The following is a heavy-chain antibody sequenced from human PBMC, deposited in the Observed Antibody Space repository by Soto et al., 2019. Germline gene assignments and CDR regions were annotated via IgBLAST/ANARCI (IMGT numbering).Heavy chain of an antibody. CDR1: GFTFSDYY. Sequence: PGGSLRLSCAASGFTFSDYYMSWIRQAPGKGLEWVSYISSSGSTIYYADSVKGRFTISRDNAKNSLYLQMNSLRAEDTAVYYCARRGYCSSTSCYRNYYYYMDVWGKGTTVTVSS. CDR2: ISSSGSTI. CDR3: ARRGYCSSTSCYRNYYYYMDV. D-gene: IGHD2-2*02. J-gene: IGHJ6*03. V-gene: IGHV3-11*01.